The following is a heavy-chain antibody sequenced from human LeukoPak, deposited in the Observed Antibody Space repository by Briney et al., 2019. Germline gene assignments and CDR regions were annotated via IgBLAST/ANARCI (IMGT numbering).Heavy chain of an antibody. Sequence: GGSLRLSCAASGFTFSSYCMSWVRQAPGKGLEWVANIKQDGSDKYYVDSVKGRFTISRDNAKNSLYLQMNSLRAEDTAVYYCARVRTSTGYNFEYWGQGTLVTVSS. V-gene: IGHV3-7*02. CDR3: ARVRTSTGYNFEY. CDR1: GFTFSSYC. J-gene: IGHJ4*02. CDR2: IKQDGSDK. D-gene: IGHD3-9*01.